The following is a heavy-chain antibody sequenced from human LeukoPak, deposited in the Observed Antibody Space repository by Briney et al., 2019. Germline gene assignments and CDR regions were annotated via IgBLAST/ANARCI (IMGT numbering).Heavy chain of an antibody. Sequence: ASVKVSCKASGYTFTAYYMHWVRQAPGQGLEWMGWINPNSGDTNYVQKFQGRVTMTRVTSISTAYMELSRLRSDDMAVYYCALTYCGGGSCYSDYFDYWGQGTLVTVSS. CDR3: ALTYCGGGSCYSDYFDY. CDR2: INPNSGDT. D-gene: IGHD2-15*01. J-gene: IGHJ4*02. V-gene: IGHV1-2*02. CDR1: GYTFTAYY.